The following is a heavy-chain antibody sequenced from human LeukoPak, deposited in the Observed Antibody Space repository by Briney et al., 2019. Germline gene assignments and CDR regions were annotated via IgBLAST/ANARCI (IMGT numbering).Heavy chain of an antibody. CDR3: ARIRDPRPISPIAF. V-gene: IGHV3-9*01. D-gene: IGHD2-21*01. CDR1: GFTFDDYA. Sequence: SLRLSCAASGFTFDDYAMHWVRQAPVKGLEWVSGISWNSGSIGYADSVKGRFTVSRDNSKNTLFLEMNSLRVEDTAVYYCARIRDPRPISPIAFWGHGTLVTVSS. CDR2: ISWNSGSI. J-gene: IGHJ4*01.